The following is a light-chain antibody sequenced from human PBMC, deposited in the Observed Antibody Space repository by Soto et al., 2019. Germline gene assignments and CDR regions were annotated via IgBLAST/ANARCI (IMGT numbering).Light chain of an antibody. V-gene: IGKV3-15*01. CDR3: HQFDNWVTWT. J-gene: IGKJ1*01. CDR1: KRIASN. Sequence: EVVMTQSPATLSVSPVETATLSCRASKRIASNVACYQHKPSQPPRLLVNGASARATGVPARFSGSGSGTEFTLTISSLQSEDFGVYYCHQFDNWVTWTFGRGTRVEIK. CDR2: GAS.